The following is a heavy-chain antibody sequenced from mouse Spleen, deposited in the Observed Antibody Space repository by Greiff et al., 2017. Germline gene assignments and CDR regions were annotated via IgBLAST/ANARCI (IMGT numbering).Heavy chain of an antibody. V-gene: IGHV5-6-2*01. CDR3: ARQGSYYSYDGFAY. J-gene: IGHJ3*01. CDR2: INSNGGST. CDR1: GFTFSSYA. D-gene: IGHD2-12*01. Sequence: DVMLVESGGGLVKPGGSLKLSCAASGFTFSSYAMSWVRQTPEKRLEWVAAINSNGGSTYYPDTVKDRFTISRDNAKNTLYLQMSSLRSEDTALYYCARQGSYYSYDGFAYWGQGTLVTVSA.